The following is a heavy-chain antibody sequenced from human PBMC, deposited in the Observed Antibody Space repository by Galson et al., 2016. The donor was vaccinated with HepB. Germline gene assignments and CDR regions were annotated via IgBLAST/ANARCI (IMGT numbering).Heavy chain of an antibody. Sequence: SLRLSCAASGFVFNNYPMTWVRQAPGKGLEWVSTIGSGGFQHYADSVKGRFTVSRDNSRNTLYLQMASLTADDTSLYFCAREGYSSGHCGAFDIWGRGTVVAVSS. D-gene: IGHD6-19*01. V-gene: IGHV3-23*01. CDR2: IGSGGFQ. J-gene: IGHJ3*02. CDR3: AREGYSSGHCGAFDI. CDR1: GFVFNNYP.